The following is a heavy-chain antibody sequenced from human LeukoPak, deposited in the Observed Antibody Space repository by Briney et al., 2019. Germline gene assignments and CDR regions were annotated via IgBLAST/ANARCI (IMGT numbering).Heavy chain of an antibody. Sequence: AGGSLRLSCAASGFTFSDYWMHWVRQAPGKGLEWVANIKQDGSAKYYVDSVKGRFTISRDNAKNSLYLQMNSLRAEDTAEYYCARRYFDSWGQGTLVTVSS. J-gene: IGHJ4*02. CDR1: GFTFSDYW. CDR3: ARRYFDS. V-gene: IGHV3-7*03. CDR2: IKQDGSAK.